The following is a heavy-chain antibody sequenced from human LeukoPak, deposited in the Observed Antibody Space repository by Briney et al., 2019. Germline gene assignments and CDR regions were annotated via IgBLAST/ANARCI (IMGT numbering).Heavy chain of an antibody. CDR2: INHSGST. CDR3: AREARPGQTVAGSWFDP. V-gene: IGHV4-34*01. J-gene: IGHJ5*02. Sequence: PSETLSLTCAVYGGSLSGYYWSWIRQPPGKGLEWIGEINHSGSTNYNPSLKSRVTISVDTSKNQISLNVTSVTAADTAVYYCAREARPGQTVAGSWFDPWGQGTLVTVSS. CDR1: GGSLSGYY. D-gene: IGHD6-19*01.